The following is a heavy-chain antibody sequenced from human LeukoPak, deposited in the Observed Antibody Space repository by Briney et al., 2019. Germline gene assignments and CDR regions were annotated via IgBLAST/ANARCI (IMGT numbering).Heavy chain of an antibody. D-gene: IGHD3-3*01. CDR2: MNPNSGNT. Sequence: ASVKVSCKASGYTFTSYDINWVRQATGQGLEWMGWMNPNSGNTGYAQKFQGRVTMTRDTSISTAYMELSRLRSDDTAVYYCARTSTSNYYDFWSGYYPLDYWGQGTLVTVSS. CDR3: ARTSTSNYYDFWSGYYPLDY. J-gene: IGHJ4*02. CDR1: GYTFTSYD. V-gene: IGHV1-8*01.